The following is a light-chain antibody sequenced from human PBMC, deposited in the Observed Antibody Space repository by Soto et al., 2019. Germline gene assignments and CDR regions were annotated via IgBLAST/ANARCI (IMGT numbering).Light chain of an antibody. Sequence: QSVLTQPPSASGTPGQRVTISCSGSSSYIGSKYVYWYQQLPGTAPKLLIYRSDQRPSRISDRFSGSKSGTSASLAISGLQSEDEADYYCAAWDDSLSGYVFGTGTKVTVL. CDR1: SSYIGSKY. J-gene: IGLJ1*01. CDR3: AAWDDSLSGYV. V-gene: IGLV1-47*01. CDR2: RSD.